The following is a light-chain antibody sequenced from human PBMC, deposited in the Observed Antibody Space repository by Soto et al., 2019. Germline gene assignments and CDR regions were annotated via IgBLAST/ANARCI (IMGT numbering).Light chain of an antibody. CDR2: EVS. CDR1: SSDIGGYNY. J-gene: IGLJ1*01. Sequence: QSALTQPASVSGSPGQSITISCTGASSDIGGYNYVSWYQQHPGKAPKLMICEVSNRPSGVSNRFSGSKSDNTASLTISGLQAEDEADYYCSSYTSTSTLYVFGTGTKVTVL. CDR3: SSYTSTSTLYV. V-gene: IGLV2-14*01.